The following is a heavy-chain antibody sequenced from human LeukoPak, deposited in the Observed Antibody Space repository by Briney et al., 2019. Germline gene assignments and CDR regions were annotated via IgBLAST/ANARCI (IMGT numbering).Heavy chain of an antibody. CDR2: IASKTDGGTT. Sequence: GGSLRLSCAASGLTVTNAWMNWVRQAPGKGLEWVGRIASKTDGGTTDYAAPVKGRFTISRDDSKNTLFLQMNSLKTEDTAVYYCARDRDYYDSSGLDYWGQGTLVTVSS. D-gene: IGHD3-22*01. V-gene: IGHV3-15*04. CDR3: ARDRDYYDSSGLDY. J-gene: IGHJ4*02. CDR1: GLTVTNAW.